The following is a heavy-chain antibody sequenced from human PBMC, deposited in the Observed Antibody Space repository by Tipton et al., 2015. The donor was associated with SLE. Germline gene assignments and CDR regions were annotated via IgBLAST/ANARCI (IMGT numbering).Heavy chain of an antibody. CDR1: GHTFSTYD. D-gene: IGHD1-26*01. CDR3: ARAPQWEPPTFDI. J-gene: IGHJ3*02. CDR2: ISTYNANT. V-gene: IGHV1-18*01. Sequence: QSGAEVKKPGASVKVSCKASGHTFSTYDISWVRQAPGQGLEWMGWISTYNANTNYAQKFQGRVTMTTDTSTSTAYMELRSLRSDDTALYYCARAPQWEPPTFDIWGQGTMVIVSS.